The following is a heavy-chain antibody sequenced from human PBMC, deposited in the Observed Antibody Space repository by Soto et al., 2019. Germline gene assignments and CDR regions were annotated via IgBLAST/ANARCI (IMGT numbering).Heavy chain of an antibody. CDR1: GGSFSGYY. CDR3: ARCRWDIKNYYDSSCYSFADY. Sequence: PSETLSLTCAVYGGSFSGYYWSWIRQPPGKGLEWIGEINHSGSTNYNPSLKSRVTISVDTSKNQFSLKLSSVTAADTAVYYCARCRWDIKNYYDSSCYSFADYWGQRTPVTVSS. V-gene: IGHV4-34*01. CDR2: INHSGST. D-gene: IGHD3-22*01. J-gene: IGHJ4*02.